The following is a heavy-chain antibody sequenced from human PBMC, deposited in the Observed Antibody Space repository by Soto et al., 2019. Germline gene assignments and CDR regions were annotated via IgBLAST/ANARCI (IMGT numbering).Heavy chain of an antibody. V-gene: IGHV1-2*02. J-gene: IGHJ6*02. CDR1: GYMFTGYN. Sequence: QVQLEQSGAEVKKAGASVKVSCKASGYMFTGYNMHWVRQAPGQGLEWMGWINPNSGGTNYAQKYQGRVTMTRDMSSSTAYMELSRLRSDDTAVYYCAREVTMVRGARVDGMDVWGQGTTVTVSS. D-gene: IGHD3-10*01. CDR2: INPNSGGT. CDR3: AREVTMVRGARVDGMDV.